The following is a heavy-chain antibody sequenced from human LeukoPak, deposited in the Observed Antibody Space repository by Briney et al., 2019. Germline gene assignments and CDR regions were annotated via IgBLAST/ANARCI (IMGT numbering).Heavy chain of an antibody. CDR2: MNPNSGNT. Sequence: GASVKVSCKASGGTFSSYTINWVRQATGQGLEWMGWMNPNSGNTGYAQKFQGRVTMTRNTSISTAYMELSSLRSEDTAVYYCARVYYDFWSGYSNNWFDPWGQGTLVTVSS. CDR3: ARVYYDFWSGYSNNWFDP. J-gene: IGHJ5*02. CDR1: GGTFSSYT. D-gene: IGHD3-3*01. V-gene: IGHV1-8*02.